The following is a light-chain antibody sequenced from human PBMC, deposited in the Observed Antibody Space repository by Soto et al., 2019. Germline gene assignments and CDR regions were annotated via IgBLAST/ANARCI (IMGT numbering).Light chain of an antibody. CDR3: QQYGRSPFT. CDR2: GAS. J-gene: IGKJ3*01. Sequence: EIVLTQSPGTLSLSPGESATLSCRASQSVSSNNLAWYQQRPGQAPRVVIYGASTRATGIPERFSGSGSGSDFTLTISRLEHEDFAVYYCQQYGRSPFTFGPGTKVDIK. CDR1: QSVSSNN. V-gene: IGKV3-20*01.